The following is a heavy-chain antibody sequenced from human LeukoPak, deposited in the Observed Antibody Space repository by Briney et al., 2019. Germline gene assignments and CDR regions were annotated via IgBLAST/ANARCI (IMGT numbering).Heavy chain of an antibody. CDR1: GVSIRTYY. J-gene: IGHJ2*01. Sequence: SETLSLTCTVSGVSIRTYYWSWIRQPPGRGLEWIGYVFYSGATNYSPSLKSRVTMSVDTSKSQFSLNLNSVTAADTAVYYWGIHPSFDSGNYYFDLWGRGTLVTVSS. CDR2: VFYSGAT. D-gene: IGHD4-23*01. V-gene: IGHV4-59*08. CDR3: GIHPSFDSGNYYFDL.